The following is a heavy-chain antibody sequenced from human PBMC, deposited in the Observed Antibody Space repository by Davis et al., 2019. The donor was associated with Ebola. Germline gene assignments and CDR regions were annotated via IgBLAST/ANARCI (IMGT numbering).Heavy chain of an antibody. V-gene: IGHV3-74*01. J-gene: IGHJ3*02. Sequence: GESLKISCAASGFTFSSYWMHWVRQAPGKGLVWVSRINSDGSSTSYADSVKGRFTISRDNAKNTLYLQMNSLRAEDTAVYYCARDRSYDAFDIWGQGTMVTVSS. CDR3: ARDRSYDAFDI. CDR2: INSDGSST. CDR1: GFTFSSYW.